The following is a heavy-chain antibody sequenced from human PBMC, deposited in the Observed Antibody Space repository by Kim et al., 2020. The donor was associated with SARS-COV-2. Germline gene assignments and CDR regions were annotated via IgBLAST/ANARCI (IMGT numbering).Heavy chain of an antibody. D-gene: IGHD2-21*01. CDR3: VREIPSA. Sequence: QDGSAKFYMGPVKGRFTISRDNAKNSVFLQMNSLRAEDTAVYYCVREIPSAWGQGTLVTVSS. CDR2: QDGSAK. V-gene: IGHV3-7*03. J-gene: IGHJ5*02.